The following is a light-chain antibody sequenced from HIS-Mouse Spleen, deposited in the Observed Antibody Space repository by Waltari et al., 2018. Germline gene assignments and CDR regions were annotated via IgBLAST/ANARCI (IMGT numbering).Light chain of an antibody. CDR2: EGS. V-gene: IGLV2-23*01. CDR3: CSYAGSSSV. J-gene: IGLJ3*02. CDR1: SSDVGSYNL. Sequence: QSALTQPDTVSGSPGQSITIPCTGTSSDVGSYNLVTWNQQHPGKAPKLRIYEGSKRPSGFSNRFSGSKSANTASVTSAGLQAEDEADYYCCSYAGSSSVFGGGTKLTVL.